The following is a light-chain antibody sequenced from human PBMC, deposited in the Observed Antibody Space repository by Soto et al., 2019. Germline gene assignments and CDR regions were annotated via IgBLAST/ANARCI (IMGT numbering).Light chain of an antibody. J-gene: IGLJ3*02. Sequence: QSALTQPPSASGTPGQRVIISCSGSSSNVGSNTVNWYQQLPGTAPKLLIYDNNRRPSGVPARFSGSKSGTSASLAISGLQSGDEADYYCAAWDDSLNVVFGGGTKLTVL. CDR1: SSNVGSNT. CDR2: DNN. CDR3: AAWDDSLNVV. V-gene: IGLV1-44*01.